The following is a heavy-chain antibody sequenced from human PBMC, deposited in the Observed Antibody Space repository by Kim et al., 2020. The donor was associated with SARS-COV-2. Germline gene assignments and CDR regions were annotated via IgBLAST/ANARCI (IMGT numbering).Heavy chain of an antibody. CDR1: GGSISSSNW. D-gene: IGHD6-19*01. CDR2: IYHSGST. V-gene: IGHV4-4*02. CDR3: ARDRHSSGWYVNYYYGMDV. J-gene: IGHJ6*02. Sequence: SETLSLTCAVSGGSISSSNWWSWVRQPPGKGLEWIGEIYHSGSTNYNPSLKSRVTISVDKSKNQFSLKLSSVTAADTAVYYCARDRHSSGWYVNYYYGMDVWGQGTTVTVSS.